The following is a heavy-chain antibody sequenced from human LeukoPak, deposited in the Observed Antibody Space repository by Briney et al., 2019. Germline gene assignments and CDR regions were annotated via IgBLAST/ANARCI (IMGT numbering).Heavy chain of an antibody. CDR3: ARPIITCYYDSRGYDAFDV. CDR1: GYKFNAYW. Sequence: PGESLKISCKGSGYKFNAYWIAWVRQMPGKGLEWMGIIYPDDSDTRYSPSFQGQVTISADKSVSIAYLQWSSLKASDTAMYYCARPIITCYYDSRGYDAFDVWGQGTMVIVSS. V-gene: IGHV5-51*01. D-gene: IGHD3-22*01. CDR2: IYPDDSDT. J-gene: IGHJ3*01.